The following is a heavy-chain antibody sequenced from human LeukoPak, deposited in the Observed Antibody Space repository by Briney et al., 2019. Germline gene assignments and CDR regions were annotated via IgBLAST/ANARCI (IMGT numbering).Heavy chain of an antibody. Sequence: GESLKISCKGSGYSFTSYWIGWVRQMPGKGLEWMGIIYPGDSDTRYSPSFQGQVTISADKSISTAYLQWSSLRASDTAMYYCARQNYYDRMNDLDYFDYWGQGTLVTVSS. CDR1: GYSFTSYW. CDR3: ARQNYYDRMNDLDYFDY. J-gene: IGHJ4*02. D-gene: IGHD3-22*01. CDR2: IYPGDSDT. V-gene: IGHV5-51*01.